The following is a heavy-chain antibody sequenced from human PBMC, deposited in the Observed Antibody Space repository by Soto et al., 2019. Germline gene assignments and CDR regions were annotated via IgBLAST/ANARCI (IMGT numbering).Heavy chain of an antibody. J-gene: IGHJ4*02. CDR1: GYSFTSYW. CDR3: ARHGDTAMVDGHAVPDY. Sequence: GASLKISCKGSGYSFTSYWIGWVRQMPGKGLEWMGIIYPGDSDTRYSPSLQGQVTISADKSISTAYLQWSSLKASDTAMYYCARHGDTAMVDGHAVPDYWGQGTLVTVSS. D-gene: IGHD5-18*01. V-gene: IGHV5-51*01. CDR2: IYPGDSDT.